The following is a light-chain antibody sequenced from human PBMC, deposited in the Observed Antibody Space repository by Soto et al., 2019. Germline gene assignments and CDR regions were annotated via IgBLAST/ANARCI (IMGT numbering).Light chain of an antibody. CDR3: AVWDDSLSGVV. Sequence: QSVLTQPPSASGTPGERVTISCSGSSSNIGSNYVYWYQQLPGTAPKVLIYRNNQRPSGVPDRFSGSKSGTSDSLAISGLRSEDEADYYCAVWDDSLSGVVFGGGTKVTVL. V-gene: IGLV1-47*01. J-gene: IGLJ2*01. CDR2: RNN. CDR1: SSNIGSNY.